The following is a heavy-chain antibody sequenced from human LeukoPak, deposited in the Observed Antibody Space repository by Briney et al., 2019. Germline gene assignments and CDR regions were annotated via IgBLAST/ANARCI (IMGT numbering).Heavy chain of an antibody. Sequence: SETLSLTCAVHGGSFSGYYWSWIRQPPGKGLEWIGEINHSGSTKYNPSLKSRVTISVDTSKNQFSLKLSSVTAADTAVYYCARVRMSGWTLGYAFDIWGQGTMVTVSS. CDR2: INHSGST. V-gene: IGHV4-34*01. CDR3: ARVRMSGWTLGYAFDI. J-gene: IGHJ3*02. D-gene: IGHD6-19*01. CDR1: GGSFSGYY.